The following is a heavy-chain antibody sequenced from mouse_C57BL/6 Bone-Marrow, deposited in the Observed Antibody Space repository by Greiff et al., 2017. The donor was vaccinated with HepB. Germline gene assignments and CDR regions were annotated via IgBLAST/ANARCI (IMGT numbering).Heavy chain of an antibody. CDR2: IYPGDGDT. CDR1: GYSFSSSW. CDR3: AVYGNYDY. V-gene: IGHV1-82*01. Sequence: VQLQQSGPELVKPGASVKISCKASGYSFSSSWMNWVQQRPGKGLEWIGRIYPGDGDTNYNGKFKGKATLTADKSSSTAYMQLSSLTSEDSAVYFCAVYGNYDYWGQGTTLTVSS. D-gene: IGHD2-1*01. J-gene: IGHJ2*01.